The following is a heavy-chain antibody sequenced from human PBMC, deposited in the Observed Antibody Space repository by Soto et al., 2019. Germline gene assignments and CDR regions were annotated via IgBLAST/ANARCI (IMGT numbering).Heavy chain of an antibody. J-gene: IGHJ6*02. V-gene: IGHV4-34*01. CDR3: ARGGRDSSNHYRPHYYYGMDV. Sequence: SATLSLNCAFYGGSFSGYYWSWIRQPPGKGLEWIGEINHSGSTNYNPSLKSRVTISVDTSKNQFSLKLSSVTAADTAVYYCARGGRDSSNHYRPHYYYGMDVWGQGTTVTVSS. CDR2: INHSGST. CDR1: GGSFSGYY. D-gene: IGHD3-22*01.